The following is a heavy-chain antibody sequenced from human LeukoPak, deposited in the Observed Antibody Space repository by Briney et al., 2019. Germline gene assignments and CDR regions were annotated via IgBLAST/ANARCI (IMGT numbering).Heavy chain of an antibody. D-gene: IGHD6-13*01. CDR3: ARRKYSSSWYAFDY. V-gene: IGHV4-34*01. CDR2: INHSGST. Sequence: SETLSLTCAVYGGSFSGYYWSWIRQPPGKGLEWIGEINHSGSTNYNPSLKSRVTISVDTSKNQFSLKLSSVTAADTAVYYCARRKYSSSWYAFDYWGQGTLVTVSS. J-gene: IGHJ4*02. CDR1: GGSFSGYY.